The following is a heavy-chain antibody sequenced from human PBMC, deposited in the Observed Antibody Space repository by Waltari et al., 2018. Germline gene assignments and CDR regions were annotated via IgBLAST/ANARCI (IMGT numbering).Heavy chain of an antibody. CDR2: IYHSGSP. CDR1: GGSISSTNW. V-gene: IGHV4-4*02. J-gene: IGHJ3*02. CDR3: ARDMYYDTDHAFDI. D-gene: IGHD3-22*01. Sequence: QVQLQESGPGLVKPSGTLSLTCVVSGGSISSTNWWSWVRQPPGKGLEWIGEIYHSGSPNYSPSLKSRVTIAVDKSKNQFSLKLSSVTAADTAVYYCARDMYYDTDHAFDIWGQGTMVTVSS.